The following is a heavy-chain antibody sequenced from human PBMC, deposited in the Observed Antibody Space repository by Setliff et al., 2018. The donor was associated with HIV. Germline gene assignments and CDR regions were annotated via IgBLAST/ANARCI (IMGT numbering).Heavy chain of an antibody. D-gene: IGHD5-12*01. CDR1: GGSFSGYY. V-gene: IGHV4-34*01. Sequence: LSLTCAVYGGSFSGYYWSWIRQPPGKGLGWIGEINHSGSTNYNPSLKSRVTISVDTSKNQFSLKLSSVTAADTAVYYCARGFRADGYNPYFDYWGQGTLVTVSS. CDR2: INHSGST. J-gene: IGHJ4*02. CDR3: ARGFRADGYNPYFDY.